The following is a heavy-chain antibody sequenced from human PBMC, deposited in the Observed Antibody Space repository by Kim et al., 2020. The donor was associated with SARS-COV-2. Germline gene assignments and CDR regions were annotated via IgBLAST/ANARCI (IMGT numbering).Heavy chain of an antibody. V-gene: IGHV3-30-3*01. Sequence: GGSLRLSCAASGFTFSSYAMHWVRQAPGKGLEWVAVISYDGSNKYYADSVKGRFTISRDNSKNTLYLQMNSLRAEDTAVYYCARDLAYYDFWSGYADAFDIWGQGTMVTVSS. CDR3: ARDLAYYDFWSGYADAFDI. CDR2: ISYDGSNK. D-gene: IGHD3-3*01. J-gene: IGHJ3*02. CDR1: GFTFSSYA.